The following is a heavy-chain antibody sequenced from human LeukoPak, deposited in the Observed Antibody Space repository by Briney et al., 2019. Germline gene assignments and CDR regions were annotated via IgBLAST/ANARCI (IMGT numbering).Heavy chain of an antibody. CDR1: GFTFSTYN. CDR2: ITGSSTYI. Sequence: GGSLRLSCAASGFTFSTYNMNWVRQAPGKGLEWVSSITGSSTYIYYADSVRGRFTISRDNAKNSLYLQMDSLRAEDMAVYYCAGAGYNWNDVGYFDYWGQGTLVTVSS. V-gene: IGHV3-21*01. D-gene: IGHD1-1*01. CDR3: AGAGYNWNDVGYFDY. J-gene: IGHJ4*02.